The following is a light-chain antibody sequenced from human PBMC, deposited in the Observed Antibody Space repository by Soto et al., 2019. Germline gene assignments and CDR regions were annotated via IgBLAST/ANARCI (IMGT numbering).Light chain of an antibody. CDR3: SSYTDRKNLV. CDR2: DVT. V-gene: IGLV2-8*01. Sequence: QSVLTQSPSASGSPGQSVTISCTGTSSDIGGYTSVSWYQQHPGKAPKVMIYDVTKRPSGVPDRFSGSKSGNTASLTVSALQAEDEADYYCSSYTDRKNLVFGTGTKLTVL. CDR1: SSDIGGYTS. J-gene: IGLJ1*01.